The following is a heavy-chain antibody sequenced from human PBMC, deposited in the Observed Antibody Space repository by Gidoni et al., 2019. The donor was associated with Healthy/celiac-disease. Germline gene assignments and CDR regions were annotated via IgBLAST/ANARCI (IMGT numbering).Heavy chain of an antibody. Sequence: QVQLQASVPGLVHPSEPLSLTCPVSGGSISRYYWSWIRQPPGKGLEWIGYIYYSGSTNYNPSLKSRVTISVDTSKNQFALKLSSVTAADTAVYYCARISTFSSWPRTYNWFDPGGQGTLVTVSS. J-gene: IGHJ5*02. V-gene: IGHV4-59*01. CDR1: GGSISRYY. CDR3: ARISTFSSWPRTYNWFDP. CDR2: IYYSGST. D-gene: IGHD6-13*01.